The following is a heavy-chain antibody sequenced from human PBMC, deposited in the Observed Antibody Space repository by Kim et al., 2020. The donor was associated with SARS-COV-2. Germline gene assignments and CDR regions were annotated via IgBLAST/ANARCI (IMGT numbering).Heavy chain of an antibody. V-gene: IGHV6-1*01. CDR1: GDRVSSNSAA. J-gene: IGHJ5*02. Sequence: SQTLSLTCAISGDRVSSNSAAWNWIRQSPSRGLEWLGRTYYRSKWYNDYAVSVKSRITINPDTSKNQFSLQLNSVTPEDTAVYYCAREASITIFGVVNRYNWFDPWGQGTLVTVSS. D-gene: IGHD3-3*01. CDR2: TYYRSKWYN. CDR3: AREASITIFGVVNRYNWFDP.